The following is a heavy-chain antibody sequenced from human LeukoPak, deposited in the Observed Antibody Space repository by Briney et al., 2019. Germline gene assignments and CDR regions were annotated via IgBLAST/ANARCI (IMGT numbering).Heavy chain of an antibody. Sequence: PSGTLSLTCAVSGGSISSSNWWSWVRQPPGKGLEWIGEIYHSGSTNYNPSLKSRVTISVDKSKNQFSLKLSSVTAADTAVYYCASGSYYGSGSYYQPSCLDYWGQGTLVTVSS. V-gene: IGHV4-4*02. CDR3: ASGSYYGSGSYYQPSCLDY. J-gene: IGHJ4*02. D-gene: IGHD3-10*01. CDR1: GGSISSSNW. CDR2: IYHSGST.